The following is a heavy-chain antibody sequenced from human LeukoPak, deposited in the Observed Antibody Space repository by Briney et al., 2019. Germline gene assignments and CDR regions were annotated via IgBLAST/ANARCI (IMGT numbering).Heavy chain of an antibody. CDR1: GYTFTSYD. Sequence: ASVKVSCKASGYTFTSYDINWVRQATGQGLEWMGWMNPNSGNTGYAQKFQGRVTITRNTSISTAYMELSSLRSEDTAVYYCARGGAYKETYYDFWSGYPFFDYWGQGTLVTVSS. V-gene: IGHV1-8*03. CDR3: ARGGAYKETYYDFWSGYPFFDY. J-gene: IGHJ4*02. D-gene: IGHD3-3*01. CDR2: MNPNSGNT.